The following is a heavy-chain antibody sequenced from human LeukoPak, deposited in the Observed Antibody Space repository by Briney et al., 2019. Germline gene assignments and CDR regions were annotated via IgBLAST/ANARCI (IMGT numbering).Heavy chain of an antibody. V-gene: IGHV4-59*12. Sequence: SETLSLTCAVSGGSISTFYWSWIRQPPGKGLEWIGFIYYSGSTNYNPSLKSRVTISVDTSKNQFSLKLSSVTAADTAVYYCARVEYSSNWYFDLWGRGTLVTVSS. D-gene: IGHD6-6*01. CDR2: IYYSGST. J-gene: IGHJ2*01. CDR1: GGSISTFY. CDR3: ARVEYSSNWYFDL.